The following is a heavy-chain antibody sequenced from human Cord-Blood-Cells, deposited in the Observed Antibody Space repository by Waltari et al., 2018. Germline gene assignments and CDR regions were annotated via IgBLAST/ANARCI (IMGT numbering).Heavy chain of an antibody. CDR1: GGSISSGGYY. CDR2: IYYSGST. V-gene: IGHV4-31*03. D-gene: IGHD3-22*01. J-gene: IGHJ6*02. Sequence: QVQLQESGPGLVKPLQTLSLTCTVSGGSISSGGYYCSWICHHPGKGREWIGYIYYSGSTYYNPSLKSRVTISVDTSKNQFSLKLSSVTAADTAVYYCARGRYYDSSGYTYYYYYYGMDVWGQGTTVTVSS. CDR3: ARGRYYDSSGYTYYYYYYGMDV.